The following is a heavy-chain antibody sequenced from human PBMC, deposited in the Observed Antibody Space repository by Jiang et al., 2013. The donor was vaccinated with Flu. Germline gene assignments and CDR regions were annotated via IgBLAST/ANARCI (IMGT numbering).Heavy chain of an antibody. CDR1: GFSLSASGMC. CDR3: ARTLSAAAGAADY. D-gene: IGHD6-13*01. CDR2: IDWDDDK. Sequence: KPTQTLTLTCTFSGFSLSASGMCVSWIRQPPGKALEWLARIDWDDDKYYSTYLKTRLSISKDTSKNQVVLTMTSMDPVDTGTYYCARTLSAAAGAADYWGQGTLVTVS. J-gene: IGHJ4*02. V-gene: IGHV2-70*11.